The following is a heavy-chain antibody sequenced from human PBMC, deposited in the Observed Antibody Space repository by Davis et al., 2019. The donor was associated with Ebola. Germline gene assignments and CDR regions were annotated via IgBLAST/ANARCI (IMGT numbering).Heavy chain of an antibody. D-gene: IGHD3-16*01. Sequence: PSETLSLTCTVSGVSISRHYWNWIRQPPGKGLEWVGIIYDSGSTNYHPSLKSRVTIPADTSKNQFCLNLRSVTAADTAVYYCVRFGRGAYWGQGTLVTVSS. V-gene: IGHV4-59*11. J-gene: IGHJ4*02. CDR3: VRFGRGAY. CDR2: IYDSGST. CDR1: GVSISRHY.